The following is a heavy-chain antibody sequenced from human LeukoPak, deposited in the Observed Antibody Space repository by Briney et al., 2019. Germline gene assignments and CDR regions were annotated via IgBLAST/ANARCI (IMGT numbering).Heavy chain of an antibody. Sequence: ASVKVSCKASGYTFTGYYMHWVRQAPGQGLEWMGWISPNSGGTNYAQKFQGRVTMTRDTSISTAYMELSRLRSDDTAVYYCASLLWFGEEEFDYWGQGTLVTVSS. V-gene: IGHV1-2*02. CDR1: GYTFTGYY. CDR2: ISPNSGGT. CDR3: ASLLWFGEEEFDY. D-gene: IGHD3-10*01. J-gene: IGHJ4*02.